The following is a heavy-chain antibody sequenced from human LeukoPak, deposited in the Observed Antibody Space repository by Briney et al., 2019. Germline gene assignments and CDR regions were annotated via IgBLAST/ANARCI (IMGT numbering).Heavy chain of an antibody. J-gene: IGHJ4*02. CDR1: GYTFINHW. CDR3: ARDRERPLYGGNSINYFDY. CDR2: INPTGTAT. D-gene: IGHD4-23*01. Sequence: ASVKVSCKASGYTFINHWMHWVRQAPGQGLEWVGLINPTGTATLYAQKFQGRITLTRDMSATTDYMELSSLTSEDTAVYYCARDRERPLYGGNSINYFDYWGQGTLVTVSS. V-gene: IGHV1-46*01.